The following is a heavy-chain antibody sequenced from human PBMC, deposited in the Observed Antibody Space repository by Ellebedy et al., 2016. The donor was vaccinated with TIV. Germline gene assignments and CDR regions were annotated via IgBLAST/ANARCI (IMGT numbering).Heavy chain of an antibody. V-gene: IGHV3-48*02. Sequence: GGSLRLXXAASGFTFSSSSMNWVRQAPGKGLEWLSYISGRSNIIYYADSVRGRFTISRDNAKNSLYLQMSSLRDEDTAVYYCARGGQLRYLPFDLWGQGTLVTVSS. CDR3: ARGGQLRYLPFDL. CDR1: GFTFSSSS. CDR2: ISGRSNII. J-gene: IGHJ4*02. D-gene: IGHD3-9*01.